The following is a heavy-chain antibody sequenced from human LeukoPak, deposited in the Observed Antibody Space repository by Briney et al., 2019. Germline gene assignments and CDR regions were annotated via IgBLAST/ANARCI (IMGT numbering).Heavy chain of an antibody. CDR1: GGSISSGGYS. J-gene: IGHJ4*02. CDR2: IYHSGST. CDR3: AREREDCSGGSCYHYFDY. Sequence: SETLSLTCAVSGGSISSGGYSWSWIRQPPGKGLEWIGYIYHSGSTYYNPSLKSRVTISVDTSKNQFSLKLSSVTAADTAVYYCAREREDCSGGSCYHYFDYWGQGTLVTVSS. V-gene: IGHV4-30-2*05. D-gene: IGHD2-15*01.